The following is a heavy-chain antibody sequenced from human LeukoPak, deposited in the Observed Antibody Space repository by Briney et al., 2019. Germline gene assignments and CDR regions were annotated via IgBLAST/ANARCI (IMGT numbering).Heavy chain of an antibody. CDR2: ISYDGSNE. CDR3: ARICSGGNCYFPSI. V-gene: IGHV3-30-3*01. J-gene: IGHJ3*02. D-gene: IGHD2-15*01. Sequence: GGSLRLSCIASGFSFRSYAMYWVRQAPGKGVEWVAMISYDGSNEHYADSVKGRFTLSRDTSKNTLYLQMNSLRAEDTAVYYCARICSGGNCYFPSIWGQGTMVAVSS. CDR1: GFSFRSYA.